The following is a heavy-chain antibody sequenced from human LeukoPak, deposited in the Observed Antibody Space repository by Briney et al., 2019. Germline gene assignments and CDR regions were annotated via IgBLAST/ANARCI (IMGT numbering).Heavy chain of an antibody. J-gene: IGHJ4*02. CDR1: GFTFNSFF. Sequence: GGSLRLSCAASGFTFNSFFLNWVRLTPGKELEWVACISQDGSETFYMDSVRGRFTISRDNTKNSLYLQMDSLRAEDTAVYFCVRDLGHSRHYFEYWGQGALVTVSS. CDR2: ISQDGSET. V-gene: IGHV3-7*01. CDR3: VRDLGHSRHYFEY. D-gene: IGHD7-27*01.